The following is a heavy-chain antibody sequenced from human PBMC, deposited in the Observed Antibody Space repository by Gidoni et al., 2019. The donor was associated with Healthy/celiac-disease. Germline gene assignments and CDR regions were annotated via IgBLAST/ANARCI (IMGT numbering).Heavy chain of an antibody. V-gene: IGHV4-39*01. CDR2: IYYSGCT. J-gene: IGHJ3*02. Sequence: SSSYYWGWIRQPPGKGLEWIGSIYYSGCTYYHPSLKSRVTISVDTSKNQFSLKLSSVTAADTAVYYCARGAGTSAFDIWGQGTMVTVSS. D-gene: IGHD6-19*01. CDR3: ARGAGTSAFDI. CDR1: SSSYY.